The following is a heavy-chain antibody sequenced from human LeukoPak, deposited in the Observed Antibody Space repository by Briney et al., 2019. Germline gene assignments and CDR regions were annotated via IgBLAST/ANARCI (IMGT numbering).Heavy chain of an antibody. CDR2: IYYSGYT. Sequence: SETLSLTCTVSGGSINSYYWSWIRQPPGKGLEWIGYIYYSGYTNYNPSLKSRVTISVDTSKNQFSLKLSSVTAADTAVYYCASSKTNGDSSGWYTWFDPWGQGTLVTVSS. CDR1: GGSINSYY. J-gene: IGHJ5*02. V-gene: IGHV4-59*01. D-gene: IGHD6-19*01. CDR3: ASSKTNGDSSGWYTWFDP.